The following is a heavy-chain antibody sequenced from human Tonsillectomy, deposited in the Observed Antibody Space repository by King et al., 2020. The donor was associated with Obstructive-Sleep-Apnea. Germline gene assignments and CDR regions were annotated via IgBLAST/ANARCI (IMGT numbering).Heavy chain of an antibody. D-gene: IGHD6-13*01. CDR3: ARQASSSLTLGWFDP. CDR2: IYSSGSS. CDR1: GGSISGYY. V-gene: IGHV4-59*01. Sequence: QLQLQESGPGLVKPSETLSLTCTVSGGSISGYYWSWIRQPPGKGMEWIAYIYSSGSSRYNPSLKSRVTISVDTSKNQFSLKMKSVTAADTAVYYCARQASSSLTLGWFDPWGQGTLVTVSS. J-gene: IGHJ5*02.